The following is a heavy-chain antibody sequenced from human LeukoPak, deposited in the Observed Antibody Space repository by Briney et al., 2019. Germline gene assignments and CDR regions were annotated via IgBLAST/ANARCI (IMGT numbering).Heavy chain of an antibody. CDR3: ARQLPSYYDFWSGYSSMYYFDY. CDR1: GGSISSGGYY. J-gene: IGHJ4*02. D-gene: IGHD3-3*01. V-gene: IGHV4-39*01. Sequence: PSETLSLTCTVSGGSISSGGYYWSWIRQHPGKGLEWIGYIYYSGSIYYNPSLKSRVTISVDTSKNQFSLKLSSVTAADTAVYYCARQLPSYYDFWSGYSSMYYFDYWGQGTLVTVSS. CDR2: IYYSGSI.